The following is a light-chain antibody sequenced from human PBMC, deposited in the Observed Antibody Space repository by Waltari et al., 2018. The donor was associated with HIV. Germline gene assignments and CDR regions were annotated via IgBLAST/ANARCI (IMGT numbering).Light chain of an antibody. CDR1: QSIRDS. CDR2: KAS. Sequence: DIQMTQSPSTLSASVGDRVTITCRASQSIRDSLAWYQQKPGKPPKPLIFKASTLEFGVPSRFSGRGSGTEFTLTISSLQPDDFATYYGQQYDSYWTFGQGTKVEIK. J-gene: IGKJ1*01. CDR3: QQYDSYWT. V-gene: IGKV1-5*03.